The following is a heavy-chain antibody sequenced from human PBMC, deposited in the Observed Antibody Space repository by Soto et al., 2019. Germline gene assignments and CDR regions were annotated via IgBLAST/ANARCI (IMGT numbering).Heavy chain of an antibody. D-gene: IGHD5-12*01. V-gene: IGHV1-18*01. Sequence: ASVKVSCKASGYTFTSYGISWVRQAPGQGLEWMGWISAYNGNTNYAQKLQGRVTMTTDTSTSTAYMELRSLRSDDTAVYYCARALDIVADDAFDIWGQGTMVTVSS. CDR1: GYTFTSYG. CDR2: ISAYNGNT. J-gene: IGHJ3*02. CDR3: ARALDIVADDAFDI.